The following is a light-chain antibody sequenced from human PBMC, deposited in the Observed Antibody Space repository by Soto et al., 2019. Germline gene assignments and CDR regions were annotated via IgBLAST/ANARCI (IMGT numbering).Light chain of an antibody. V-gene: IGLV2-14*01. J-gene: IGLJ2*01. CDR2: DVS. CDR3: SSYASSSTLEVV. CDR1: SSDVGGYNY. Sequence: QPVLTQPASVSGSPGQSITISCTGTSSDVGGYNYVSWYQQHPGKAPKLIISDVSKRPSGISNRFSGSKSGNTASLTISGLQAEDEADYYCSSYASSSTLEVVFGGGTKLTVL.